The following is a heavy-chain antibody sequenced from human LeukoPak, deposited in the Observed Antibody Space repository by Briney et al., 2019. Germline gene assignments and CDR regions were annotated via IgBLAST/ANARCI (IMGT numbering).Heavy chain of an antibody. CDR1: GYTFTSYG. CDR2: ISAYNGNT. CDR3: AAFDSSGYYDNWFDP. J-gene: IGHJ5*02. V-gene: IGHV1-18*01. D-gene: IGHD3-22*01. Sequence: EASVKVSCKASGYTFTSYGISWVRQAPGQGLEWMGWISAYNGNTNYAQKLQGRVTMTTDTSTSTAYMELRSLRSDDTAVYYCAAFDSSGYYDNWFDPWGQGTLVTVSS.